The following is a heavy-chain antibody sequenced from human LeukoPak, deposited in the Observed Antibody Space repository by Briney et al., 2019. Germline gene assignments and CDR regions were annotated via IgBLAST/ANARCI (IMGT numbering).Heavy chain of an antibody. D-gene: IGHD5-12*01. J-gene: IGHJ4*02. Sequence: GGSLRLSCATSGFTSSAYAMNWVRQAPGKGLEWVSAISGSGGSTYYADSVKGRFTISRDNAKNTLYLQMNSLRVEDTAVYYCAREGRVSGYDFDCWGQGTLVTVSS. V-gene: IGHV3-23*01. CDR1: GFTSSAYA. CDR2: ISGSGGST. CDR3: AREGRVSGYDFDC.